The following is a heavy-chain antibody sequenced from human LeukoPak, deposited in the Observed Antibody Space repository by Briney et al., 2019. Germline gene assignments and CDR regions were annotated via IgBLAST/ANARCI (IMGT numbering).Heavy chain of an antibody. J-gene: IGHJ4*02. CDR1: GFTFSSYS. Sequence: GGSLRLSCAASGFTFSSYSMNWVRQAPGKGLEWVSYISSSSRTIYYADSVKGRFTISRDNAKNSLYLQMNSLRAEDTAVYYCARTTYSSSWYYFDYWGQGTLVTVSS. D-gene: IGHD6-13*01. CDR3: ARTTYSSSWYYFDY. V-gene: IGHV3-48*04. CDR2: ISSSSRTI.